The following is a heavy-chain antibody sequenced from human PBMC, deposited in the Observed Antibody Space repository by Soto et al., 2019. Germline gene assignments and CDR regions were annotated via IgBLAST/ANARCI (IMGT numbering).Heavy chain of an antibody. Sequence: SETLSLTCAVSGGSITSLDFYWAWIRQPPGKGLEWMGGFSYTGNTYYNPSLKSRVTISVDTSKNQFSLNLTSVIAADTAAYYCARRVRNTWGAFDFWGQGTMVTVSS. D-gene: IGHD7-27*01. CDR1: GGSITSLDFY. CDR2: FSYTGNT. J-gene: IGHJ3*01. CDR3: ARRVRNTWGAFDF. V-gene: IGHV4-39*01.